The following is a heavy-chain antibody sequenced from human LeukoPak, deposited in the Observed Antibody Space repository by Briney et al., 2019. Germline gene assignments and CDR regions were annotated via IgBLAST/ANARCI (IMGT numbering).Heavy chain of an antibody. CDR1: GGTFSSYT. V-gene: IGHV1-69*02. Sequence: SVKVSCKASGGTFSSYTISWVRQAPGQELEGMGRIIPILGIANYAQKFQGRVTITADKSTSTAYMELSSLRSEDTAVYYCARVTTVPDNWSDPWGQGTLVTVSS. J-gene: IGHJ5*02. CDR3: ARVTTVPDNWSDP. CDR2: IIPILGIA. D-gene: IGHD4-17*01.